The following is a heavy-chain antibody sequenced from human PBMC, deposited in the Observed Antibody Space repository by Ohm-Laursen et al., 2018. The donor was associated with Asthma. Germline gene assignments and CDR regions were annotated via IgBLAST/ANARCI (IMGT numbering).Heavy chain of an antibody. Sequence: SETLSLTWTVSGGSISSYYWSWIRQPPGKGLEWIGYIYYSGSTNYNPSLKSRVTISVDTSKNQFSLKLSSVTAADTAVYYCARDPITLLDYGDYVGGGLYGMDVWGQGTTVTVSS. CDR2: IYYSGST. J-gene: IGHJ6*02. D-gene: IGHD4-17*01. CDR1: GGSISSYY. V-gene: IGHV4-59*01. CDR3: ARDPITLLDYGDYVGGGLYGMDV.